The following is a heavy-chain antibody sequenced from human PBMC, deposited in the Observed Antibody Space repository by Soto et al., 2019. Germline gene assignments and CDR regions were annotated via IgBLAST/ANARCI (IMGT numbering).Heavy chain of an antibody. V-gene: IGHV4-39*01. Sequence: KPSETLSLTCTVSGCSISSSSYYWGWIRQPPGKGLEWIGSIYYSGSTYYNPSLKSRVTISVDTSKNQFSLKLSSVTAADTAVYYCARVYYYVPYYFDYWGQGTLVTVSS. CDR2: IYYSGST. D-gene: IGHD3-10*02. J-gene: IGHJ4*02. CDR3: ARVYYYVPYYFDY. CDR1: GCSISSSSYY.